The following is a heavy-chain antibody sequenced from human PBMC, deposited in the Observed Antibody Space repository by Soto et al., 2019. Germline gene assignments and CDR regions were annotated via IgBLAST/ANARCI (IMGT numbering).Heavy chain of an antibody. J-gene: IGHJ6*02. CDR2: IDPSDSYT. CDR1: GYSFTSYW. CDR3: ARHTRYYDFWSGYSLSYGMDV. V-gene: IGHV5-10-1*01. Sequence: GESLKTSCKGSGYSFTSYWISWVRQMPGKGLEWMGRIDPSDSYTNYSPSFQGHVTISADKSISTAYLQWSSLKASDTAMYYCARHTRYYDFWSGYSLSYGMDVWGQGTTVTV. D-gene: IGHD3-3*01.